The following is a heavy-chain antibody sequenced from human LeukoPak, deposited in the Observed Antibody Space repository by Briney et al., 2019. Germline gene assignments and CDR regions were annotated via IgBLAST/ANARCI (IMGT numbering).Heavy chain of an antibody. Sequence: ASVKVSCKASGYTSTSYDINWVRQATGQGLEWMGWMNPNSGNTGYAQKFQGRVTMTRNTSISTAYMELSSLRSEDTAVYYCARVKGIAAAGFLFDYWGQGTLVTVSS. CDR1: GYTSTSYD. CDR3: ARVKGIAAAGFLFDY. V-gene: IGHV1-8*01. CDR2: MNPNSGNT. D-gene: IGHD6-13*01. J-gene: IGHJ4*02.